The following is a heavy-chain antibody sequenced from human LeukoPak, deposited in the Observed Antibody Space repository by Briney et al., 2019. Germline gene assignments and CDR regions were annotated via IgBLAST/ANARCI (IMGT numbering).Heavy chain of an antibody. CDR1: GFTFSNYA. CDR3: AKPPHSYYYYYMDV. J-gene: IGHJ6*03. Sequence: GGTLRLSCVASGFTFSNYAMSRVRQAPGKGLEWVSALSGSGDITHYADSVKGRFTISRDNSKNTLYLQMNSLRAEDTAVYYCAKPPHSYYYYYMDVWGKGTTVTISS. CDR2: LSGSGDIT. V-gene: IGHV3-23*01.